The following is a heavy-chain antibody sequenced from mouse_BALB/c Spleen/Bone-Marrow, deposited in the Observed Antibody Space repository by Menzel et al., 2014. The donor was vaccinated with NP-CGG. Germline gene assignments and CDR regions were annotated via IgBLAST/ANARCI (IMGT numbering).Heavy chain of an antibody. D-gene: IGHD4-1*01. CDR3: TRGGNWDDFDY. Sequence: EVMLVESGGGLVQPGGSRKLSCAASGFTFSSFGMRWVRQTPEKGLEWVAYISSGSSTIYYADTVKGRFTISRDNPKNPLFLQVTSLRSEDTAMYYCTRGGNWDDFDYWGQGTTLTVSS. V-gene: IGHV5-17*02. CDR1: GFTFSSFG. CDR2: ISSGSSTI. J-gene: IGHJ2*01.